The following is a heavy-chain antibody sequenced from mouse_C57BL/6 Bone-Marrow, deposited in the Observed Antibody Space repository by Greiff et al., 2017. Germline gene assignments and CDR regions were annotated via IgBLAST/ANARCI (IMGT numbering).Heavy chain of an antibody. D-gene: IGHD1-1*01. CDR3: ARKRVYYGSSPRYFDV. J-gene: IGHJ1*03. V-gene: IGHV1-15*01. CDR1: GYTFTDYE. Sequence: QVQLQQSGAELVRPGASVTLSCKASGYTFTDYEMHWVKQTPVHGLEWIGAIYPGNGDTSYNQKFKGKATLTVDKSSSTAYMQLSSLTSEDSAVYFCARKRVYYGSSPRYFDVWGTGTTVTVSS. CDR2: IYPGNGDT.